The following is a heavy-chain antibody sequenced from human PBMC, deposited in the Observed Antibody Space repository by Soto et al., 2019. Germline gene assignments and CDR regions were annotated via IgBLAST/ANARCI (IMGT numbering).Heavy chain of an antibody. CDR2: IYSGGST. CDR1: GFTVSSNY. V-gene: IGHV3-53*01. J-gene: IGHJ4*02. Sequence: GGSLRLSCAASGFTVSSNYMSWVRQAPGKGLEWVSVIYSGGSTYYADSMKGRLTIYRDNSKNTVDLQMNSLRAEDTAVYYGARGPSYYYDRGNDYWGQGTLVTVSS. D-gene: IGHD3-22*01. CDR3: ARGPSYYYDRGNDY.